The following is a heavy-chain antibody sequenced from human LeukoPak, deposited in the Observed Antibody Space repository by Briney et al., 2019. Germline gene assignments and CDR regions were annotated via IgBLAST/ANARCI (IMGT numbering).Heavy chain of an antibody. CDR3: ARVDRYFFYLDV. V-gene: IGHV1-69*05. CDR2: IIPVFRTP. Sequence: SVKVSCKASGGTFSSYAISWVRQAPGQGLEWMGGIIPVFRTPNYAQRFQGRVTITTDESTSTAYMELSSLKSDDTAIYYCARVDRYFFYLDVWGQGTTVTVSS. J-gene: IGHJ6*03. CDR1: GGTFSSYA.